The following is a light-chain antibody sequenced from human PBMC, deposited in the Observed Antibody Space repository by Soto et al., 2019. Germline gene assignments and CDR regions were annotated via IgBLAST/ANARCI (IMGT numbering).Light chain of an antibody. CDR3: SSYAGSNTFV. Sequence: QSALTQPPSASGSPGQSVTVSCTGTSGDVGGYNSVSWYQHHPGKAPKLMIYEVNKRPSGVPDRFSGSKSGNTASLTVSGLQAEDEADYYCSSYAGSNTFVFGTGTKVTV. CDR2: EVN. J-gene: IGLJ1*01. CDR1: SGDVGGYNS. V-gene: IGLV2-8*01.